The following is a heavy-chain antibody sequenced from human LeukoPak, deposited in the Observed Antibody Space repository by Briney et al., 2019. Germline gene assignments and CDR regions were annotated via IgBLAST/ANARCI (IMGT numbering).Heavy chain of an antibody. V-gene: IGHV1-18*01. Sequence: ASANVSCKASGYTFISYGITWVRQAPGQGLEWMGWITPYNGDTNYAQNLQDRVTMTTDTSTSTAYMELRSLRSDDTAVYFCARVAGVSYNYFDSWGKGTLVTVSS. CDR2: ITPYNGDT. J-gene: IGHJ4*02. D-gene: IGHD1-26*01. CDR3: ARVAGVSYNYFDS. CDR1: GYTFISYG.